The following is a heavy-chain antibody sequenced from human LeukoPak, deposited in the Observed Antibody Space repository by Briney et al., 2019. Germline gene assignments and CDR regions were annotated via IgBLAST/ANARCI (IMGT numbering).Heavy chain of an antibody. CDR3: ASTLPGAAAHY. Sequence: PGGSLRLSCAASGFTFSSYSMNWVRQAPGKGLEWVSYISSSSSTIYYADSVKGRFTISRDNAKNSLYLQMNSLRAEDTAVYYCASTLPGAAAHYWGQGTLVTVSS. J-gene: IGHJ4*02. CDR1: GFTFSSYS. V-gene: IGHV3-48*04. CDR2: ISSSSSTI. D-gene: IGHD6-13*01.